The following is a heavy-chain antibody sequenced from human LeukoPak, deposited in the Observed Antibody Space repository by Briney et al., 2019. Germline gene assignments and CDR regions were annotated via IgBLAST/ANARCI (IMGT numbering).Heavy chain of an antibody. J-gene: IGHJ6*04. D-gene: IGHD2-2*01. CDR1: GGTFSSYA. CDR3: ARDPPGVPAAAYYYYGMDV. Sequence: ASVKVSCKASGGTFSSYAISWVRQAPGQGLECIGGIIPIFGTANYAQKFQGRVTITADESTSTAYMELSSLRSEDTAVYYCARDPPGVPAAAYYYYGMDVWGKGTTVTVSS. V-gene: IGHV1-69*01. CDR2: IIPIFGTA.